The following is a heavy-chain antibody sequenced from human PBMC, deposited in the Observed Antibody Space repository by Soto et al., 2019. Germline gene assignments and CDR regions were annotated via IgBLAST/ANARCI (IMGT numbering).Heavy chain of an antibody. V-gene: IGHV4-34*01. Sequence: SETLSLTCAVYGLSFSGYYWSWIRQPPGKGLEWIGEINHSGSTNYNPSLKSRVTISVDTSKNQFSLKLSSVTAADTAVYYCARKRANYYGSGSLSRLDYWGQGTLVTVSS. CDR2: INHSGST. CDR3: ARKRANYYGSGSLSRLDY. CDR1: GLSFSGYY. D-gene: IGHD3-10*01. J-gene: IGHJ4*02.